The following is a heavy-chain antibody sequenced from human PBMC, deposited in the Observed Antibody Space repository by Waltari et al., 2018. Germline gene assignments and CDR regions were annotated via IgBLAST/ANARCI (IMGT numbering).Heavy chain of an antibody. CDR3: AGEGQNPLTGTTGDYFDY. CDR1: GGPFSSHA. J-gene: IGHJ4*02. V-gene: IGHV1-69*14. D-gene: IGHD1-1*01. CDR2: IIPIFGTA. Sequence: QVQLVQSGAEVKKPGSSVKVSCKASGGPFSSHAISWVRQAPGQGLEWMGGIIPIFGTANYAQKCQGRVTITADKSTSTAYMELSSLRSEDTAVYYCAGEGQNPLTGTTGDYFDYWGQGTLVTVSS.